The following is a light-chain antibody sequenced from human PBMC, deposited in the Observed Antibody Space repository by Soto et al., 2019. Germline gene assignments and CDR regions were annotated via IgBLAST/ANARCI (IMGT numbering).Light chain of an antibody. CDR3: QQYFDVPFT. CDR2: WAS. CDR1: RXVLYXSNNKNH. V-gene: IGKV4-1*01. J-gene: IGKJ4*01. Sequence: DIVMTQSPDSLAVSLGEMATMNCKXSRXVLYXSNNKNHLAWYQQKPGQPPQLIIYWASTRESGVPERFSGSGSGTDFTLTISSLEAEDVAFYWCQQYFDVPFTFGGGTKVDIK.